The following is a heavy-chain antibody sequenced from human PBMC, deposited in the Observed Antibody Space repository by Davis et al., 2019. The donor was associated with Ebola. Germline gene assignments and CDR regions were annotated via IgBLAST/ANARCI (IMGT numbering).Heavy chain of an antibody. CDR3: ATHRPHNYYYGMDV. CDR1: GYTLTELS. V-gene: IGHV1-24*01. J-gene: IGHJ6*02. Sequence: ASVKVSCKVSGYTLTELSMHWVRQAPGKGLEWMGGFDPEDGETIYAQKFQGRVTMTEDTSTDTAYMELSSLRSEDTAVYYCATHRPHNYYYGMDVWGQGTTVTVSS. CDR2: FDPEDGET.